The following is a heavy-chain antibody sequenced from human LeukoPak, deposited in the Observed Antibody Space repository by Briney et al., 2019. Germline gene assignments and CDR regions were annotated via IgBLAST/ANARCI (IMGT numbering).Heavy chain of an antibody. CDR3: ARGGWDYYDSSGAPYYFDY. Sequence: SETLSLTCAAYGGSFSGYDWSWVRQAPGKGLEWVAEINHSGSTNYNASLKRRVTISVDTSKTQFSLKLSSVTAADTAVYYCARGGWDYYDSSGAPYYFDYWGQGTLVTVSS. V-gene: IGHV4-34*01. D-gene: IGHD3-22*01. CDR2: INHSGST. J-gene: IGHJ4*02. CDR1: GGSFSGYD.